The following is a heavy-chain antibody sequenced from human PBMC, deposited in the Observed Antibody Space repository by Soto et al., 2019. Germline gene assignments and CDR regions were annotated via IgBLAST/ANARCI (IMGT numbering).Heavy chain of an antibody. CDR2: ISSSSSYI. D-gene: IGHD7-27*01. CDR3: ARDQSAYIAGESDY. Sequence: EVQLVESGGGLAKPGGSLRLSCAASGFTFSSYSMNWVRQAPGKGLEWVSSISSSSSYIHYADSVKGRFTISRDNAKNSLYLQMNSLRAEDTAVYYCARDQSAYIAGESDYWGQGTLVTVSS. V-gene: IGHV3-21*01. CDR1: GFTFSSYS. J-gene: IGHJ4*02.